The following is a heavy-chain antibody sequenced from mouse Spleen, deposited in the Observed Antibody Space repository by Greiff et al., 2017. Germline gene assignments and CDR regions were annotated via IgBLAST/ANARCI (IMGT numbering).Heavy chain of an antibody. Sequence: QVQLQQPGAELVKPGASVKLSCKASGYTFTSYWMQWVKQRPGQGLEWIGEIDPSDSYTNYNQKFKGKATLTVDTSSSTAYMQLSSLTSEDSAVYYCARPTARATGYAMDYWGQGTSVTVSS. CDR1: GYTFTSYW. V-gene: IGHV1-50*01. J-gene: IGHJ4*01. CDR2: IDPSDSYT. D-gene: IGHD3-2*01. CDR3: ARPTARATGYAMDY.